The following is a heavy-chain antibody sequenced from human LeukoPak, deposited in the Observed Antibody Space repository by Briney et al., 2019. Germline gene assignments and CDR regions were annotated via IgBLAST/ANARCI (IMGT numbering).Heavy chain of an antibody. V-gene: IGHV3-33*08. CDR3: ARELTGYSSGEGLDY. Sequence: GGSLRLSCAASGFTFSSYAMHWVRQAPGKGLEWVAVIWYDGSNKYYADSVKGRFTISRDNSKNTLYLQMNSLRAEDTAVYYCARELTGYSSGEGLDYWGQGTLVTVSS. CDR1: GFTFSSYA. D-gene: IGHD6-19*01. CDR2: IWYDGSNK. J-gene: IGHJ4*02.